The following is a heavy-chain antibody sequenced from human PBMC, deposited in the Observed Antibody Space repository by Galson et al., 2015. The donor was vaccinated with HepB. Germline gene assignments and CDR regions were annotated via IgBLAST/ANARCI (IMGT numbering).Heavy chain of an antibody. D-gene: IGHD6-13*01. CDR1: GFTFSSYG. V-gene: IGHV3-30*18. CDR3: AKDLYSSSWYPIDY. J-gene: IGHJ4*02. Sequence: LRLSCAASGFTFSSYGMHWVRQAPGKGLEWVAVISSDGSNKDYADSVKGRFTISRDNSKKTLFLQMNSLRVEDTAVYYCAKDLYSSSWYPIDYWGQGTLVTVSS. CDR2: ISSDGSNK.